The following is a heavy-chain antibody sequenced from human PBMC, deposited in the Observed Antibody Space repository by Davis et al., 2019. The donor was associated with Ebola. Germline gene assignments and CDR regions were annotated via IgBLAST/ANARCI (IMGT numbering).Heavy chain of an antibody. V-gene: IGHV4-4*02. D-gene: IGHD4-17*01. CDR3: ARGNYGDYIVLYYYNMDV. Sequence: MPSETLSLTCGLSGGSISSSNWWSWVRQPPGKGLEWIGEIYHSGSTNYNPSLKSRVTISVDTSKNQFSLKLSSVTAADTAVYYCARGNYGDYIVLYYYNMDVWGQGTTVTVSS. CDR2: IYHSGST. CDR1: GGSISSSNW. J-gene: IGHJ6*02.